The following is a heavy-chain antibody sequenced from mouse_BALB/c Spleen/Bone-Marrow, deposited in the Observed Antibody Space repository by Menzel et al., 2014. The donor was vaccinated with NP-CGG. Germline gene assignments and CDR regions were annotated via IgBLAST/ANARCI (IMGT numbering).Heavy chain of an antibody. D-gene: IGHD1-2*01. CDR1: GFDFSRYW. CDR3: ARHYYYGYVDY. J-gene: IGHJ4*01. V-gene: IGHV4-1*02. Sequence: EVQRVESGGGLVHPGGSLKLSCTVSGFDFSRYWLSWVRQAPGKGLEWIGEINPDSSTINYTPSLKDKFIISRDNAKNTLYLQMGKVRSEDTALYYCARHYYYGYVDYWGQGTSVTVSS. CDR2: INPDSSTI.